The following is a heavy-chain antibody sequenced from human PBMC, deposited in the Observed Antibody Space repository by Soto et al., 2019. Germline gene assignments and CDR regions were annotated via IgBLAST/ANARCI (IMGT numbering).Heavy chain of an antibody. D-gene: IGHD3-9*01. V-gene: IGHV4-39*01. CDR1: GGSIKSRSDS. CDR2: IYYSGST. CDR3: ARGIALTGYLDY. Sequence: SETLSLTCNVSGGSIKSRSDSWGWIRQPPGKGLEWIGSIYYSGSTYYTPSLKGRVTISVDTSKNQFFLRVTTVTAADTAVYYCARGIALTGYLDYWGRGTLVTVSS. J-gene: IGHJ4*02.